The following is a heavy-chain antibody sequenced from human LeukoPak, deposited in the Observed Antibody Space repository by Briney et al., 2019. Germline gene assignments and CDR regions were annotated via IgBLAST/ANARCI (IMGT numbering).Heavy chain of an antibody. D-gene: IGHD2-21*02. Sequence: GRSLRLSCAASGFTFSSYGMHWVRQAPGEGLEWVAVISYDGSNKYYADSVKGRFTISRDNSKNTLYLQMNSLRAEDTAVYYCAKDLYAYCGGDCYSGYFDYWGQGTLVTVSS. CDR3: AKDLYAYCGGDCYSGYFDY. V-gene: IGHV3-30*18. CDR1: GFTFSSYG. J-gene: IGHJ4*02. CDR2: ISYDGSNK.